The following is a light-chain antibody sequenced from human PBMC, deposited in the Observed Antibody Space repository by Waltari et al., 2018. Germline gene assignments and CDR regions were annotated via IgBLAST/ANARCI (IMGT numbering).Light chain of an antibody. Sequence: DIVVTQSPLSLPVTPGQPASIPCRSTQSLLQSNGYNYLDWYLQNPGQAPQLLMYLGSNRASGVPDRFSGSGSGTNFTLKISRVEAEDVGVYYCMQALQPLWTFGQGTKVEI. CDR3: MQALQPLWT. CDR2: LGS. J-gene: IGKJ1*01. V-gene: IGKV2-28*01. CDR1: QSLLQSNGYNY.